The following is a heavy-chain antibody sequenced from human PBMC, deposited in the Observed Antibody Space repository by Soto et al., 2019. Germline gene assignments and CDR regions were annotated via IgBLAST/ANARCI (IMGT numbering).Heavy chain of an antibody. CDR1: GGSISSPNFS. D-gene: IGHD2-2*01. CDR3: ARVPDY. V-gene: IGHV4-30-2*01. Sequence: PSETLSLTCTVSGGSISSPNFSWSWIRQPPGKGLEWIGYMYHSGSTYYNPSLKSRVTISIDTSKNQFSLKLSSVTAADTAVYYCARVPDYWGQGILVTVSS. CDR2: MYHSGST. J-gene: IGHJ4*02.